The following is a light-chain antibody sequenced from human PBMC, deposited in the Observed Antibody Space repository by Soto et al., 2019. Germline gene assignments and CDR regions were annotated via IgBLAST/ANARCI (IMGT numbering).Light chain of an antibody. CDR3: QQYNSPIT. Sequence: DIQMTQSPSTLSASVGDRVTITCRASQSISSWLAWYQQKPGKAPKLLIYDASSLESGVPSRFSGSGSGTEFTLTISSLQPDDFATYYCQQYNSPITFGPGTKVDIK. CDR2: DAS. V-gene: IGKV1-5*01. J-gene: IGKJ3*01. CDR1: QSISSW.